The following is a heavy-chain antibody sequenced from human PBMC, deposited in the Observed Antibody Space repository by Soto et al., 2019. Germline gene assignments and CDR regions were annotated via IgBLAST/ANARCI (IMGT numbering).Heavy chain of an antibody. CDR1: GDSISSGGYS. CDR2: IYHSGSA. CDR3: ARKSRNAFDI. V-gene: IGHV4-30-2*01. Sequence: QLKLQESGSGLVKPSQTLSLTCAVSGDSISSGGYSWSWIRQPPGKGLEWIGYIYHSGSAYYNASLKSRVTISVDRSKNQFSLNLSSVTAADTAVYYCARKSRNAFDIWGQGTMVTVSS. J-gene: IGHJ3*02.